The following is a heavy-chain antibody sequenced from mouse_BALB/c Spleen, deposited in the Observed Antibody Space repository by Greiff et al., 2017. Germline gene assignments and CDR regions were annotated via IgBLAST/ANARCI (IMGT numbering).Heavy chain of an antibody. CDR2: IRLKSNNYAT. D-gene: IGHD1-1*01. Sequence: EVKLMESGGGLVQPGGSMKLSCVASGFTFSNYWMNWVRQSPEKGLEWVAEIRLKSNNYATHYAVSVKGRFTISRDDSKSSVYLQMNNLGAEDTGIYYCTRHGSWFAYWGQGTLVTVSA. CDR3: TRHGSWFAY. CDR1: GFTFSNYW. V-gene: IGHV6-6*02. J-gene: IGHJ3*01.